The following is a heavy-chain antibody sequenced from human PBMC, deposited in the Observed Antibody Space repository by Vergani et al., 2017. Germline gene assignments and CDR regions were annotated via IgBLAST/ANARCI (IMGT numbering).Heavy chain of an antibody. D-gene: IGHD5-12*01. CDR1: GFSLSTSGVG. V-gene: IGHV2-5*01. J-gene: IGHJ6*02. CDR3: ARIEGYSGYDLHYYYYYGMDV. Sequence: QITLKESGPTLVKPTQTLTLTCTFSGFSLSTSGVGVGWIRQPPGKALEWLALIYWNDDKRYSPSLKSRLTITKDTSKNQVVLTMTNMDPVDTATYYCARIEGYSGYDLHYYYYYGMDVWGQGTTVTVSS. CDR2: IYWNDDK.